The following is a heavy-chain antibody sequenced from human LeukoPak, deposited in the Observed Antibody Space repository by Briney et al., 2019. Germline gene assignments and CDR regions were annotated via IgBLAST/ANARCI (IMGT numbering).Heavy chain of an antibody. CDR1: GFTFDDYA. V-gene: IGHV3-9*01. J-gene: IGHJ4*02. CDR3: TKNVPGRAIDY. Sequence: GGSLRLSCAASGFTFDDYAMHWVRQAPGKGLEWVSGISWNSGSIGYADSVKGRFTISRDNSKNTLSLQMSSLRAEDTATYYCTKNVPGRAIDYWGQGTLVTVSS. CDR2: ISWNSGSI. D-gene: IGHD2-15*01.